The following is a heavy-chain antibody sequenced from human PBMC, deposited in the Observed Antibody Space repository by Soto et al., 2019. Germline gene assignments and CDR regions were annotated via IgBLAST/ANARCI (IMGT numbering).Heavy chain of an antibody. CDR3: ATGAAGIAAHVI. Sequence: GASVKVSFKASGSSFNSFGVNLVAQAPGQGLEWVGLVHAYHWYTNYAKKFQGRVTMTAETSTSTGYMEVRSIRFDDTAVYYCATGAAGIAAHVIWGQGTLVTVSS. CDR1: GSSFNSFG. J-gene: IGHJ4*02. V-gene: IGHV1-18*01. CDR2: VHAYHWYT. D-gene: IGHD6-25*01.